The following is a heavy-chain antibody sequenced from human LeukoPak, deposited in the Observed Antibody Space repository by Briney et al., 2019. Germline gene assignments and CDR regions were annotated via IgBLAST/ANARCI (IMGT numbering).Heavy chain of an antibody. CDR1: EFTISDHY. Sequence: GGSLRLSCAASEFTISDHYMDWVRQAPGKGLEWVGRTSNKADSYTTYYAASVKGRFTISRDDSKNLLYLQMKSLKAEDTAVYYCTRRYFSDWGQGTLVTVSS. CDR2: TSNKADSYTT. D-gene: IGHD2-15*01. CDR3: TRRYFSD. V-gene: IGHV3-72*01. J-gene: IGHJ4*02.